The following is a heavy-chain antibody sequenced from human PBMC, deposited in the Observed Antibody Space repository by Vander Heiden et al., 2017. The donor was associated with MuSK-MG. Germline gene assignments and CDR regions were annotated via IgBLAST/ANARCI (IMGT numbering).Heavy chain of an antibody. Sequence: EVQLVESGGGMVQPGGSARRSGAASGLDVRSYSMNWVRQAPGKGLEWVSYISSSSSTIYYADSVKGRFTISRDNAKNSLYLQMNSLRDEDTAVYYCASSGPSYYYYGMDVWGQGTTVTVSS. V-gene: IGHV3-48*02. J-gene: IGHJ6*02. D-gene: IGHD5-12*01. CDR1: GLDVRSYS. CDR2: ISSSSSTI. CDR3: ASSGPSYYYYGMDV.